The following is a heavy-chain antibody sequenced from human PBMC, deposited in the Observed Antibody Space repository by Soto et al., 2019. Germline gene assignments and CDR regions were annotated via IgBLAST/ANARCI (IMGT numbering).Heavy chain of an antibody. Sequence: GASVKVSCKTSGYTFSSYSINWVRQAPGQGLEWMAWISTTGGNTHYAERVQGRVTVTLDKSARTAFMEMWGLTSDDTAVYFCARDNGYYDFWGQGTLVTVSS. J-gene: IGHJ4*02. CDR2: ISTTGGNT. D-gene: IGHD2-8*01. CDR1: GYTFSSYS. V-gene: IGHV1-18*01. CDR3: ARDNGYYDF.